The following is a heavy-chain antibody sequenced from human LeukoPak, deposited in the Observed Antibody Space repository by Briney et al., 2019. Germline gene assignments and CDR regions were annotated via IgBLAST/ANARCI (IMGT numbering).Heavy chain of an antibody. D-gene: IGHD3-16*01. V-gene: IGHV3-13*01. CDR2: IASTGET. Sequence: GGSLRLSCAASGYRFSTSDMHWVRQASGRGLEWVSSIASTGETYYAPSVKGRFTISRENAKNSLYLQMNSLRGGDTATYHCVRGGEIGLDYWGQGALITVSS. CDR1: GYRFSTSD. J-gene: IGHJ4*02. CDR3: VRGGEIGLDY.